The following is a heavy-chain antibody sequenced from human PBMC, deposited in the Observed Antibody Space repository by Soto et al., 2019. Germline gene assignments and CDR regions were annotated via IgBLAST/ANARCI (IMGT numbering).Heavy chain of an antibody. CDR2: IYYRGST. CDR1: GGSISSGDYY. D-gene: IGHD1-26*01. CDR3: AREGATALESGFDP. V-gene: IGHV4-30-4*01. Sequence: QVQLQESGPGLVKPSQTLSLTCNVSGGSISSGDYYWSWIRQPTGKGLEWIGYIYYRGSTYYNQSRKSRVTISVDTSKIQFSLKLSSVTAADTAVYYCAREGATALESGFDPWGQGTLVTVSS. J-gene: IGHJ5*02.